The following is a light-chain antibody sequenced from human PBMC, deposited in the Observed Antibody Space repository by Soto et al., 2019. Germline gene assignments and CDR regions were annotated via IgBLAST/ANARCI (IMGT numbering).Light chain of an antibody. CDR1: QDIRGG. J-gene: IGKJ5*01. Sequence: AIQLTQSPSSLSASVGDRVTITCRASQDIRGGLAWYQQKPGKPPKLLSFDVSSLQSGVPSRFSGSGSGTDFTLTISSLQPEDFATYYCQQFNTYPITFGQGTRLEIK. CDR3: QQFNTYPIT. CDR2: DVS. V-gene: IGKV1-13*02.